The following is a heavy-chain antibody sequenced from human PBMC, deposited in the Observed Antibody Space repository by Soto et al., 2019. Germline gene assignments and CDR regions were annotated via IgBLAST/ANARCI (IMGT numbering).Heavy chain of an antibody. J-gene: IGHJ4*02. CDR2: ISSSSGTI. CDR1: GFPFNTYG. CDR3: ARDPTSGWPDFFDL. V-gene: IGHV3-48*02. Sequence: EVQLVESGGGFIQPGGSLRLSCVGSGFPFNTYGMNWVRQAPGQGLEWVSYISSSSGTIYYADSVKGRFTMSRDNAKNSVYLQMNSLRDDDTSVYYCARDPTSGWPDFFDLWGPGTLVTVS. D-gene: IGHD6-19*01.